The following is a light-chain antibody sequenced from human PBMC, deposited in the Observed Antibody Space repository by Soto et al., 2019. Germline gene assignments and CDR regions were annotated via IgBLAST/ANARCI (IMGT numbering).Light chain of an antibody. CDR1: QGIRNE. Sequence: AIQMTQSPSSLSASVGDRVTITCRASQGIRNELGWYQQKPGQAPKLLIYAASRLQSGVPSRLSGSGGGTDFTLTVSSLQPEDFATYYCLQDYNFPPTFGQGTKVDIK. CDR2: AAS. V-gene: IGKV1-6*01. CDR3: LQDYNFPPT. J-gene: IGKJ1*01.